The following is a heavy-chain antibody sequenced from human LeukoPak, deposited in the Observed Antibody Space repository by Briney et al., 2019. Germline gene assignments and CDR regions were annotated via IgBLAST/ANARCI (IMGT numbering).Heavy chain of an antibody. Sequence: SETLSLTCTVSGGSISSYYWSWIRQPAGKGLEWIGRIYTSGSTNYNPSLKSRVTMSVDTSKNQFSLKLSSVTAADTAVYYCARSGQSYYYYYYMDVWGKGTTVTVSS. D-gene: IGHD3-10*01. J-gene: IGHJ6*03. CDR3: ARSGQSYYYYYYMDV. CDR2: IYTSGST. CDR1: GGSISSYY. V-gene: IGHV4-4*07.